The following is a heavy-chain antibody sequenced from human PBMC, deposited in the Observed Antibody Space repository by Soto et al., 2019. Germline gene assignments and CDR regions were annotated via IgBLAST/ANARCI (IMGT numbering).Heavy chain of an antibody. CDR2: ISAGSDAI. CDR3: ARLYTTSRVGAWFEP. D-gene: IGHD3-16*01. V-gene: IGHV3-48*02. J-gene: IGHJ5*02. Sequence: EGQLVESGGGLVLPGGSLRLSCAASGFIFSTYTLNWVRQAPGKGLEWVSYISAGSDAIHYADSVKGRFTVSRDNAKNSLFLQINSLRDEDTAVYYCARLYTTSRVGAWFEPWGQGTLVTVSS. CDR1: GFIFSTYT.